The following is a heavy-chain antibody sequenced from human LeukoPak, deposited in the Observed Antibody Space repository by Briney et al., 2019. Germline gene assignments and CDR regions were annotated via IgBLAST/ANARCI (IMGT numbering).Heavy chain of an antibody. CDR2: IIPIFGTA. CDR1: GATCSIYG. CDR3: ARGGSYYYCSGSPNRYYYGMDV. D-gene: IGHD3-10*01. J-gene: IGHJ6*04. Sequence: SVKLSCKASGATCSIYGISWVRQAPRQGLEWMGVIIPIFGTANYAQNFQGRVTITADESTSTAYMKLSSLRSEDTAVYYCARGGSYYYCSGSPNRYYYGMDVWGKVTTVTVSS. V-gene: IGHV1-69*13.